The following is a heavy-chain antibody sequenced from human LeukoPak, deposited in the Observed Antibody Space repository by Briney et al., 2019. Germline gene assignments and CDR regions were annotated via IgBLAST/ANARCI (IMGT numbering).Heavy chain of an antibody. Sequence: GGSLRLSCAASEFTFSGYWMSWVRQAPGKGLEWVANIKQDGSEKYYVDSVKGRFTISRDNSKNTLYLQMNSLRAEDTAVYYCAKDLSLRSWGQGTLVTVSS. CDR2: IKQDGSEK. CDR3: AKDLSLRS. D-gene: IGHD3-16*01. J-gene: IGHJ4*02. CDR1: EFTFSGYW. V-gene: IGHV3-7*03.